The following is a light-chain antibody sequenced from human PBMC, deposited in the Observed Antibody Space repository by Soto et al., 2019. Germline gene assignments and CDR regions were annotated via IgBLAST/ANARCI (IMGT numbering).Light chain of an antibody. J-gene: IGKJ1*01. Sequence: DIQVTQSPPTLSASVGDRVTITCRASQTISTWMAWYQQKPGKAPKLLVYDASTLQSGVASRFSGSGSGTEFTLIISGLQXDDSATYCCQQYTNTNNPWMFGQGTKVDIK. V-gene: IGKV1-5*01. CDR2: DAS. CDR3: QQYTNTNNPWM. CDR1: QTISTW.